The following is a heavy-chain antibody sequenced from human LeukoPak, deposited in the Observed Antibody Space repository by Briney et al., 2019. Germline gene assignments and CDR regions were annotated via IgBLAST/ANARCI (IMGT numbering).Heavy chain of an antibody. V-gene: IGHV3-48*04. J-gene: IGHJ4*02. CDR3: ARDRDYGDPEFDY. Sequence: GGSLRLSCAASGFTFSRYSMNWVRQAPGKGLEWVSYISSSSSTIYYADSVKGRFTISRDNAKNSLYLQMNSLRAEDTAVYYCARDRDYGDPEFDYWGQGTLVTVSS. CDR1: GFTFSRYS. CDR2: ISSSSSTI. D-gene: IGHD4-17*01.